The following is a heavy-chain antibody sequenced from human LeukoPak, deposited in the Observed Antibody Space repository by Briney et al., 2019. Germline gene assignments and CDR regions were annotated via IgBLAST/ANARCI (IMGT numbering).Heavy chain of an antibody. D-gene: IGHD2-8*01. CDR1: GYTFTGYY. V-gene: IGHV1-2*02. Sequence: ASVKVSCKASGYTFTGYYMHWVRQAPGQGLEWMGWINPNSGGTNYAQKFQGRVTMTRDTSISTAYMELSRLRSDDTAVYCCARDVRPLDYYYGMDVWGQGTTVTVSS. J-gene: IGHJ6*02. CDR2: INPNSGGT. CDR3: ARDVRPLDYYYGMDV.